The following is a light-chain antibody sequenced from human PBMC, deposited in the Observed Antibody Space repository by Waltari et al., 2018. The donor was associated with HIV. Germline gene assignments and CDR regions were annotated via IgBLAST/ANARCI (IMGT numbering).Light chain of an antibody. J-gene: IGLJ2*01. CDR2: EVS. CDR3: CSYAGSSTYVV. V-gene: IGLV2-23*02. CDR1: SSDVGSYNV. Sequence: QSALPQPASVSGSPGQSITISCTGTSSDVGSYNVFSWYQQHPGKAPKLMIYEVSKRPSGVSNRFSGSKSGNTASLTISGLQAEDEADYHCCSYAGSSTYVVFGGGTKLTVL.